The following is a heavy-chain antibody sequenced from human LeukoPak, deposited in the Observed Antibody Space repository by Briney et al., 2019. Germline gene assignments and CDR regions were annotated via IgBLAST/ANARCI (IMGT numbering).Heavy chain of an antibody. CDR2: INYSGST. Sequence: SETLSLTCSVSGDSISNYYWSWIRQPPEKGLEWIGFINYSGSTNYNPSLKSRVAISVDTSKNQFSLKLTSVTAADTAVYFCARGNWGGYDSPFDLWGRGSLVIVSS. CDR3: ARGNWGGYDSPFDL. V-gene: IGHV4-59*01. D-gene: IGHD3-16*01. CDR1: GDSISNYY. J-gene: IGHJ2*01.